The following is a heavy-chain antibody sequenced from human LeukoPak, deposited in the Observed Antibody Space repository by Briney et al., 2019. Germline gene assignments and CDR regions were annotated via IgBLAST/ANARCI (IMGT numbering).Heavy chain of an antibody. CDR3: ARHEYSGSYYGLSWFDP. V-gene: IGHV4-39*01. CDR2: IYYSVST. J-gene: IGHJ5*02. Sequence: SETLSLTCTVSDGSISSSGYYWGWIRQPPGKGLEWIASIYYSVSTYYNPSLKRRATISVDTSKNQLSLKLSSLTAADTAVYYCARHEYSGSYYGLSWFDPWGQGTLVTVSS. D-gene: IGHD1-26*01. CDR1: DGSISSSGYY.